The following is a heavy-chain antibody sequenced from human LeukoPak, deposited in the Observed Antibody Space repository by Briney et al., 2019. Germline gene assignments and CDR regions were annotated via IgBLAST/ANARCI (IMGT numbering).Heavy chain of an antibody. D-gene: IGHD3-10*01. V-gene: IGHV4-39*07. CDR1: GGSISSSTYY. CDR2: IFYGGSS. J-gene: IGHJ4*02. CDR3: ARFGSRIGTGASFGFES. Sequence: TSETLSLTCTVSGGSISSSTYYWGWIRQPPGKGLEWIGSIFYGGSSYYNPSLESRVTISIVPSKSQFSLNLRFVTAADTAVYYCARFGSRIGTGASFGFESWGQGTLVLVSS.